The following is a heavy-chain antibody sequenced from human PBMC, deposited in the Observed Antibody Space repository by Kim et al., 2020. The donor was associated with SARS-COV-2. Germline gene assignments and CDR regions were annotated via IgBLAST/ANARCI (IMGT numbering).Heavy chain of an antibody. D-gene: IGHD6-19*01. CDR3: ARGYSSTDWYFDL. V-gene: IGHV1-69*13. J-gene: IGHJ2*01. CDR1: GGTFSSYA. CDR2: IIPIFGTA. Sequence: SVKVSCKASGGTFSSYAISWVRQAPGQGLEWMGGIIPIFGTANYAQKFQGRDTITADESTTTAYMELSSLRSEDTAVYYCARGYSSTDWYFDLWGRGTLVTVSA.